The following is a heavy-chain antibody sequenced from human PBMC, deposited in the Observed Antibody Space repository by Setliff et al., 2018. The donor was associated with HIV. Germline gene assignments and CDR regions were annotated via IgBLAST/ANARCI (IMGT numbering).Heavy chain of an antibody. D-gene: IGHD2-8*01. Sequence: ASVKVSCKASGYTFTTYGVNWVRQAPGQGLEWMGWISPYNGNTRYSQKFQGRVTMTTDTSTSTAYMEVRGLRSDDTAVYYCARSLLGLIVPSAQGIWYYFDYWGQGTLVTVSS. J-gene: IGHJ4*02. CDR1: GYTFTTYG. CDR3: ARSLLGLIVPSAQGIWYYFDY. CDR2: ISPYNGNT. V-gene: IGHV1-18*04.